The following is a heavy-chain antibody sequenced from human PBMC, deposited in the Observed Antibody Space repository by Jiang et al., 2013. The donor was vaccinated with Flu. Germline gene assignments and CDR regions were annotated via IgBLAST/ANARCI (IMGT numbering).Heavy chain of an antibody. CDR2: IYPGDSDT. Sequence: GAEVKKPGESLKISCKGSGYSFTSYWIGWVRQMPGKGLEWMGIIYPGDSDTRYSPSFQGQVTISADKSITTAYLQWSSLKASDSAMYYCARQKGKIESFTPRAFDIWGQGTMVTVS. D-gene: IGHD3-16*02. CDR3: ARQKGKIESFTPRAFDI. J-gene: IGHJ3*02. CDR1: GYSFTSYW. V-gene: IGHV5-51*01.